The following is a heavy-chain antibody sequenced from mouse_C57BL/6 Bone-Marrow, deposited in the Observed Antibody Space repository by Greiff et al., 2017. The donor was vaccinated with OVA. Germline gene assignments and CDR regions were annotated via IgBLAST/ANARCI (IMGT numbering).Heavy chain of an antibody. CDR2: ISYDGSN. CDR1: GYSITSGYY. V-gene: IGHV3-6*01. CDR3: ASYYYGSRGAMDY. Sequence: ESGPGLVKPSQSLSLTCSVTGYSITSGYYWNWIRQFPGNKLEWMGYISYDGSNNYNPSLKNRISITRDTSKNQFFLKLNSVTTEDTATYYCASYYYGSRGAMDYWGQGTSVTVSS. J-gene: IGHJ4*01. D-gene: IGHD1-1*01.